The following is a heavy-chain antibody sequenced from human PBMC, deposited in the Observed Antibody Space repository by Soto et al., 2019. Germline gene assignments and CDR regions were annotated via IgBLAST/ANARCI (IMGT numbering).Heavy chain of an antibody. CDR1: GGSISSGDYY. V-gene: IGHV4-30-4*01. CDR3: ARDRYYGSGTYYNFYYGMDV. D-gene: IGHD3-10*01. Sequence: TLSLTCTVSGGSISSGDYYWSWIRQPPGKGLEWIGNIYYSGSTDYNPSLRSRVTISLDTSKNHFSLRLRSVTAADTAVYYCARDRYYGSGTYYNFYYGMDVWGQGTTVTVSS. J-gene: IGHJ6*02. CDR2: IYYSGST.